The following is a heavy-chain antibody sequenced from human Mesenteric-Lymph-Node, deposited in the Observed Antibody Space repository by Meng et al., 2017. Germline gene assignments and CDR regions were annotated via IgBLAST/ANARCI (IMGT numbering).Heavy chain of an antibody. Sequence: GESLKISCAASGFTFNRYAMNWVRQAPGKGLEWVSAISGSGDTTFYADSVKGRFTISRDNSKNTLYLQMNSLRAEDTAVYYCAKDDDSGYDRILVRFEYWGQGTLVTVSS. V-gene: IGHV3-23*01. CDR2: ISGSGDTT. CDR3: AKDDDSGYDRILVRFEY. J-gene: IGHJ4*02. D-gene: IGHD5-12*01. CDR1: GFTFNRYA.